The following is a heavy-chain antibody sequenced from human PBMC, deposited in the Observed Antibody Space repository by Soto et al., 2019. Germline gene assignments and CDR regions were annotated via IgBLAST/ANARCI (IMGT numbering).Heavy chain of an antibody. CDR3: AKDQGSGSYYNPPYYYGMDV. D-gene: IGHD3-10*01. V-gene: IGHV3-23*01. Sequence: VGSLRLSCAASGFTFSSYAMSWVRQAPGKGLEWVSAISGSGGSTYYADSVKGRFTISRDNSKNTLYLQMNSLRAEDTAVYYCAKDQGSGSYYNPPYYYGMDVWGQGTTVTVSS. J-gene: IGHJ6*02. CDR2: ISGSGGST. CDR1: GFTFSSYA.